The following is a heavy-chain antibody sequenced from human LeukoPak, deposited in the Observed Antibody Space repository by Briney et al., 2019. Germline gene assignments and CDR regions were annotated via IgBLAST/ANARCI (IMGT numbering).Heavy chain of an antibody. V-gene: IGHV3-64*01. D-gene: IGHD3-22*01. J-gene: IGHJ6*03. CDR1: GFTFNNYA. CDR2: ISSNGGST. CDR3: ARQLMIDYYYYYYYMDV. Sequence: PGGSLRLSCSASGFTFNNYAMLWVRQAPGKGLEYVSAISSNGGSTYYANSVKGRFTISRDNSKNTLYLQMGSLRAEDMAVYYCARQLMIDYYYYYYYMDVWGRGTTVTISS.